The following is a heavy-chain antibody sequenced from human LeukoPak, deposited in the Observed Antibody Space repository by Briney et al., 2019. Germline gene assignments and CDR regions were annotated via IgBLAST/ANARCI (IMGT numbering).Heavy chain of an antibody. J-gene: IGHJ4*02. D-gene: IGHD6-19*01. CDR1: GYIFTTFG. CDR2: IGNYNGNT. Sequence: ASVKVSCKASGYIFTTFGVSWVRQAPGQGLEWMGWIGNYNGNTNYAQKVQGRVTMTTDSSTSTAYMELRSLTSDDTAVYYCARSGAADTTHFDSWGQGTLVTVSS. CDR3: ARSGAADTTHFDS. V-gene: IGHV1-18*01.